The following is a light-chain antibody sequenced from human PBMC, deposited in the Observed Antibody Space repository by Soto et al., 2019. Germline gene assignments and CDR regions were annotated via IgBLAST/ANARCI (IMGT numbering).Light chain of an antibody. J-gene: IGLJ2*01. CDR3: SSYSISTTVV. Sequence: QSVLTQPASVSGSPGQSITISCTGTSSDVGAYNYVSWYQQHPGKAPKLMIYEVSNRPSGVSNRFSGSKSGNTASLTISGLQADDESDYDCSSYSISTTVVFGGGTQLTVL. CDR1: SSDVGAYNY. CDR2: EVS. V-gene: IGLV2-14*01.